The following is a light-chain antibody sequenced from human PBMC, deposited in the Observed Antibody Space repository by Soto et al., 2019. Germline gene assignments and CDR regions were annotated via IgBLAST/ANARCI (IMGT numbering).Light chain of an antibody. CDR3: QQYGSSPPT. Sequence: EIVLTQSPGTLSFSPGEIDTLSCRASQSVSSSYLAWYQQKPGQAPRLLIYGASSRATGIPDRFSGSGSGTDFTLTISRLEPEDFAVYYCQQYGSSPPTFGQGTKVDIK. CDR1: QSVSSSY. CDR2: GAS. J-gene: IGKJ1*01. V-gene: IGKV3-20*01.